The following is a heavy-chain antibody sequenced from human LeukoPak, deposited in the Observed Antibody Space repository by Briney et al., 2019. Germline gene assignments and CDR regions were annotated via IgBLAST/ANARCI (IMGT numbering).Heavy chain of an antibody. V-gene: IGHV1-18*01. CDR2: ISAYNGNT. D-gene: IGHD3-3*01. CDR1: GYTFTSYG. Sequence: ASVKVSCKASGYTFTSYGISWVRQAPGQGLEWMGWISAYNGNTNYAQKLQGRVTMTTDRSTSTAYMELRSLRSDDTAVYYCARVPLDYDFWSGYYPRYPLFDYWGQGTLVTVSS. CDR3: ARVPLDYDFWSGYYPRYPLFDY. J-gene: IGHJ4*02.